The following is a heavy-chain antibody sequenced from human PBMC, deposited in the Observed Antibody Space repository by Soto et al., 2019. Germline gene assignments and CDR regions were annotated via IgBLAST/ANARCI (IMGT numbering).Heavy chain of an antibody. V-gene: IGHV4-39*01. D-gene: IGHD3-9*01. CDR2: IYYSGST. J-gene: IGHJ6*03. Sequence: QLQLQESGPGLVKPSETLSLTCTVSGGSISSSSYYWGWIRQPPGKGLEWIGSIYYSGSTYYNPSLKSRVTIAGDTSKNQFSRKLSSVTAADTAVYYCASQPPDWHYYYYYYMDVWGKGTTVTVSS. CDR1: GGSISSSSYY. CDR3: ASQPPDWHYYYYYYMDV.